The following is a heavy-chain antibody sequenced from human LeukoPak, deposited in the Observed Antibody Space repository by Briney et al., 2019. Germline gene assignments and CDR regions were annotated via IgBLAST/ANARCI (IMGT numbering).Heavy chain of an antibody. J-gene: IGHJ4*02. Sequence: GGSLRLSCDASGFSFSDYAMHWVRQAPGEGLEWVSGISAGGHNTYYADSVKGRFTISRDNAKNTLHLEMNGLRADDTAVYYCARFRAGAGDFWGQGTLVSVSS. CDR2: ISAGGHNT. CDR3: ARFRAGAGDF. V-gene: IGHV3-23*01. CDR1: GFSFSDYA. D-gene: IGHD4/OR15-4a*01.